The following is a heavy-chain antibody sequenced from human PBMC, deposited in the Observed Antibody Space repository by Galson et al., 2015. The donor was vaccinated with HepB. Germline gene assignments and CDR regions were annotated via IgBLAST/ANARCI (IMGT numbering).Heavy chain of an antibody. Sequence: SLRLSCAASGVTVSSYWMHWVRQAPGKGLVWVSRINSDGSSTSYADSVKGRFTISRDNAKNTLYLQMNSLRAEDTAVYYCARLPRYSGSFYGMDVWGQGTTVTVSS. J-gene: IGHJ6*02. CDR1: GVTVSSYW. CDR2: INSDGSST. D-gene: IGHD1-26*01. CDR3: ARLPRYSGSFYGMDV. V-gene: IGHV3-74*01.